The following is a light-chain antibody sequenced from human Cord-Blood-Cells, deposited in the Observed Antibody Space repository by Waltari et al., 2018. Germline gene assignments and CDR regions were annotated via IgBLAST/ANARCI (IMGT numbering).Light chain of an antibody. Sequence: QSALTQPASVTGSPGRSIPVTCPGTTRDVGGFNSLSWYQQHPGKAPKLMIYDVSNRPSGVSNRFSGSKSGNTASLTISGLQAEDEADYYCSSYTSSSTWVFGGGTKLTVL. CDR2: DVS. CDR3: SSYTSSSTWV. J-gene: IGLJ3*02. V-gene: IGLV2-14*01. CDR1: TRDVGGFNS.